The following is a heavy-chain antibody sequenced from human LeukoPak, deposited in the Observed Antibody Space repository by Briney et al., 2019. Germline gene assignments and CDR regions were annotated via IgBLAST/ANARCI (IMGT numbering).Heavy chain of an antibody. CDR1: GFTFSSYE. J-gene: IGHJ1*01. CDR3: AVGGEYFQQ. D-gene: IGHD4-23*01. Sequence: AGGSLRLSCAASGFTFSSYEMNWVRQAPGKGLEGVSYISSSGSTKYYADSVKGRFTISRDNAKNSLYLQMNSLRAEDTAVYFCAVGGEYFQQWGQGTLVTVSS. V-gene: IGHV3-48*03. CDR2: ISSSGSTK.